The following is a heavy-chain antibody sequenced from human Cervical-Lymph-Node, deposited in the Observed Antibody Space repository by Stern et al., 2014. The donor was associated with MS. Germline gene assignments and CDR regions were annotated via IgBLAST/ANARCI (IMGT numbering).Heavy chain of an antibody. CDR1: GVSISSDTW. CDR2: FYHSGSA. V-gene: IGHV4-4*02. D-gene: IGHD3-3*01. CDR3: ARIEILRAFEWPTYDFDD. J-gene: IGHJ4*02. Sequence: QVQLQESGPGLVKPSGTLSLTCAVSGVSISSDTWWSWVRQPPGRGLEWIGEFYHSGSANYNPALKARVPIEGDESKTEFSLTLRSVTAADTAVYYCARIEILRAFEWPTYDFDDWGQGTQVTVSS.